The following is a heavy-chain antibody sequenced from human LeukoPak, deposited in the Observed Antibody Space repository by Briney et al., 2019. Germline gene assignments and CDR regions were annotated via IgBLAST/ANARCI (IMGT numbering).Heavy chain of an antibody. D-gene: IGHD3-22*01. CDR2: INHSGST. Sequence: PSETLSLTCAVYGGSFSGYYWSWIRQPPGKGLEWIGEINHSGSTNYNPSLKSRVTISVDTSKNQFSLKLSSVTAADTAVYYCPYDSSGYYVTWGQGTLVTVSS. CDR3: PYDSSGYYVT. V-gene: IGHV4-34*01. J-gene: IGHJ5*02. CDR1: GGSFSGYY.